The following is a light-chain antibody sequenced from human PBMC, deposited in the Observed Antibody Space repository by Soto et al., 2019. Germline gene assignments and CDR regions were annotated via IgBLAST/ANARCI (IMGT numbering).Light chain of an antibody. Sequence: QTVVTQEPSFSVSPGGTVTLSCGLNSGSVSTTYYPSWYQQTPGQAPRTLIYNTNTRSSGVPDRFSGSILENKAALTITGAQADDESDYYCVLYMGSGIVISGGGTKLTVL. CDR3: VLYMGSGIVI. CDR2: NTN. CDR1: SGSVSTTYY. J-gene: IGLJ2*01. V-gene: IGLV8-61*01.